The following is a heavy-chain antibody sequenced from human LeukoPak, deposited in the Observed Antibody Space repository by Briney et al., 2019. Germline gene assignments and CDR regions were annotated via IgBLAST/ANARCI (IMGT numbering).Heavy chain of an antibody. J-gene: IGHJ5*02. V-gene: IGHV4-30-4*01. D-gene: IGHD6-6*01. CDR2: IYYSGST. Sequence: SETLSLTCTVSGGSISSGDYYWSWIRQPPGKGLEWIGYIYYSGSTYYNPSLKSRVTISVDRSKNQFSLKLSSVTAADTAVYYCARSIAAPAGPNWFDPWGQGTLVTVSS. CDR1: GGSISSGDYY. CDR3: ARSIAAPAGPNWFDP.